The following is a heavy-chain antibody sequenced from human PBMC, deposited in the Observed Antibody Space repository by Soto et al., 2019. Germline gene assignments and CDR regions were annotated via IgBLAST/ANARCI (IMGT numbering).Heavy chain of an antibody. J-gene: IGHJ5*02. D-gene: IGHD7-27*01. CDR1: GFTVSNNY. CDR2: IYSGGNT. CDR3: TRRPGS. Sequence: EVQLVESGGGLVQPGVSLRLSCAASGFTVSNNYMRWVRQAPGKGLEWVSFIYSGGNTYYADSVKGRFTISRDKSKNPLYLQRNNTRVEDTAVYYCTRRPGSWGQGTRLTVSS. V-gene: IGHV3-66*01.